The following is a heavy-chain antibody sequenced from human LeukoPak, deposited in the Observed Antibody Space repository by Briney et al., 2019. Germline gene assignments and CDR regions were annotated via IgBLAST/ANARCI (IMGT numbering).Heavy chain of an antibody. CDR1: GGSISSSSYY. CDR3: ARATFLEWLSISYYFDY. D-gene: IGHD3-3*02. Sequence: PSETLSLTCTVSGGSISSSSYYWGWIRQPPGKGLEWIGSIYYSGSTYYNPSLKSRVTISVDTSKNQFSLKLSSVTAADTAVYYCARATFLEWLSISYYFDYWGQGTLVTVSS. J-gene: IGHJ4*02. CDR2: IYYSGST. V-gene: IGHV4-39*07.